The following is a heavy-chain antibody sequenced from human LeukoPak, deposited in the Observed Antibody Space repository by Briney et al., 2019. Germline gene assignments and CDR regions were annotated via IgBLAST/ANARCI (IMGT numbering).Heavy chain of an antibody. CDR2: MNPNSGNT. V-gene: IGHV1-8*01. J-gene: IGHJ4*02. D-gene: IGHD3-22*01. CDR3: ARGIRRGSGYPLAY. Sequence: GASVKVSRKASGYAFASYDINWVRQATGQGLEWMGWMNPNSGNTGYAQKFQGRVTMTRNTSISTAYMELSSLRSEDTAVYYCARGIRRGSGYPLAYWGQGTLVTVSS. CDR1: GYAFASYD.